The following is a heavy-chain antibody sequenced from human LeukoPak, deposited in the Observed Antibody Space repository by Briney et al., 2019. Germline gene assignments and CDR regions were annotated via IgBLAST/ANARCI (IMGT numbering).Heavy chain of an antibody. CDR3: ARDQNLFQYYDSSKPLSY. V-gene: IGHV3-66*02. Sequence: GGSLRLSCAASGFTFSSNYMSWVRQAPGKGLEWVSVIYSGGSKYYSDSVKGRFTISRDNSKNTLYLQMNSLRAEDTAVYYCARDQNLFQYYDSSKPLSYWGQGTLVTVSS. CDR1: GFTFSSNY. J-gene: IGHJ4*02. CDR2: IYSGGSK. D-gene: IGHD3-22*01.